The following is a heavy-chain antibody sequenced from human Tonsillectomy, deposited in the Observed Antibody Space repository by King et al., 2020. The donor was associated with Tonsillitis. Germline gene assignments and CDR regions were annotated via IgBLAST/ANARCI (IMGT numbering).Heavy chain of an antibody. CDR2: INPNSGAT. J-gene: IGHJ6*02. CDR1: GYSFTGYY. CDR3: ASPWFLGDSGYDLDYDYGMDV. D-gene: IGHD5-12*01. V-gene: IGHV1-2*02. Sequence: VQLVESGAEVKKPGASVKVSCKASGYSFTGYYMHWVRQAPGQGLEWMGWINPNSGATKYAQKFQGRVTMTRDTSIGTAYMDLSRLRSGDTAVYYCASPWFLGDSGYDLDYDYGMDVWGQGTTVTVSS.